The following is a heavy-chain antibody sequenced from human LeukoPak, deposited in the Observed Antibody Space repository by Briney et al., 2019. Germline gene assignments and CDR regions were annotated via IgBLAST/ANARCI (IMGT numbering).Heavy chain of an antibody. J-gene: IGHJ4*02. CDR1: GFTFSNYW. Sequence: PGGSLRLSCAASGFTFSNYWLTWVRQAPGQGLEWVANRKQDGSEKHYVDSVKGRFTISRENAKNSLYLQMNSLRAEDTAVYYCARDRQIAYWGQGTLVTVSS. CDR3: ARDRQIAY. CDR2: RKQDGSEK. V-gene: IGHV3-7*01.